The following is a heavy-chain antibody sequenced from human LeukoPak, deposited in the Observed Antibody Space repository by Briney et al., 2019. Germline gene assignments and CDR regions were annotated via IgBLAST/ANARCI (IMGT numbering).Heavy chain of an antibody. J-gene: IGHJ4*02. Sequence: KPSETLSLTCAVSGYSISSGYYWGWIRQPPGKGLEWIGRIYHSGSTYYNPSLKSRVTISVDTSKNQFSLKLSSVTAADTAVYYCATQRRIVATTYFDYWGQGTLVTVSS. CDR3: ATQRRIVATTYFDY. V-gene: IGHV4-38-2*01. CDR2: IYHSGST. D-gene: IGHD5-12*01. CDR1: GYSISSGYY.